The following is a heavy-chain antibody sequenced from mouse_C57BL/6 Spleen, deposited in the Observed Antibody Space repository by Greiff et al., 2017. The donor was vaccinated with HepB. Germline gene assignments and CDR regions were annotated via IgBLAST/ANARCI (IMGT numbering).Heavy chain of an antibody. V-gene: IGHV1-50*01. CDR3: ASPLGYSFDY. J-gene: IGHJ2*01. D-gene: IGHD1-2*01. CDR1: GYTFTSYW. CDR2: IDPSDSYT. Sequence: QVQLKQPGAELVKPGASVKLSCKASGYTFTSYWMQWVKQRPGQGLEWIGEIDPSDSYTNYNQKFKGKATLTVDTSSSTAYMQLSSLTSEDSAVYYCASPLGYSFDYWGQGTTLTVSS.